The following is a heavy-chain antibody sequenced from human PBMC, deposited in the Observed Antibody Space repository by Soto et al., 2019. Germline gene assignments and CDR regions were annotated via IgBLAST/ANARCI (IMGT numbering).Heavy chain of an antibody. CDR3: VRVPPGNKVDS. CDR2: IYNGGST. V-gene: IGHV4-30-4*01. Sequence: QVQLQESGPGLVKPSQTLSLTCTVSGGSISTVNYWWSWIRQSPDMGLEWIGHIYNGGSTYNNPFLRSLITITVDTSKNQSPLSTRSVRATDTAVYYCVRVPPGNKVDSCGKGILVTVS. J-gene: IGHJ4*02. D-gene: IGHD1-1*01. CDR1: GGSISTVNYW.